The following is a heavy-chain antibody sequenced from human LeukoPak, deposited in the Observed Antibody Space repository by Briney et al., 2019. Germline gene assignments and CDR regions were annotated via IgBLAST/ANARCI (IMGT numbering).Heavy chain of an antibody. CDR3: PKDLSRRVYYVRH. D-gene: IGHD3-10*02. V-gene: IGHV3-23*01. CDR2: ISGSGGST. CDR1: GFTFSSYA. Sequence: QPGGSLRLSCAASGFTFSSYATSWVRQAPGKGLEWVSAISGSGGSTYYADSVKGRFTISRDNSKNTLYLQMNSLRAEDTAVYYSPKDLSRRVYYVRHWGQGTLVTVSS. J-gene: IGHJ4*01.